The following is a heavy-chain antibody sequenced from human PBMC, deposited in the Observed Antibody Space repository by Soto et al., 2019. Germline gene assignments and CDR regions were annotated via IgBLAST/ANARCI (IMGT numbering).Heavy chain of an antibody. J-gene: IGHJ6*02. V-gene: IGHV3-74*01. CDR3: ARDNRGSGSYLYYYYYGMDV. CDR2: INSDGSST. CDR1: GVTFSSYW. Sequence: GGSLRLSCAASGVTFSSYWMHWVRQAPGKGLVWVSRINSDGSSTSYADSVKGRFTISRDNAKNTLYLQMNSLRAEDTAVYYCARDNRGSGSYLYYYYYGMDVWGQGSTVTVSS. D-gene: IGHD3-10*01.